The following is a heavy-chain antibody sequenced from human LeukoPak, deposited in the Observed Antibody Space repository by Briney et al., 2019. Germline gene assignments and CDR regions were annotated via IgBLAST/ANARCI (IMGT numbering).Heavy chain of an antibody. CDR1: GGTFSSYA. J-gene: IGHJ4*02. CDR3: AREGRSGSYLDY. V-gene: IGHV1-69*13. CDR2: IIPIFGTA. D-gene: IGHD1-26*01. Sequence: ASVKVSCKASGGTFSSYAISWVRQAPGQGLEWMGGIIPIFGTANYAQKFQGRVTITADESTSTAYMELSSLRSEDTAVYYCAREGRSGSYLDYRGQGTLVTVSS.